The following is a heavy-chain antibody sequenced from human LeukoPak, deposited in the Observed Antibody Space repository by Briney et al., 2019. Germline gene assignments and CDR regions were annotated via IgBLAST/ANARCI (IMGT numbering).Heavy chain of an antibody. Sequence: SETLSLTCTVSGGSISSYYWSWIRQPPGKGLEWIGYIYYSGSTNYNPSLKSRVTISVDTSKSQFSLKLSSVTAADTAVYYCARDVWGGYFDYWGQGTLVTVSS. D-gene: IGHD3-16*01. CDR1: GGSISSYY. CDR2: IYYSGST. CDR3: ARDVWGGYFDY. J-gene: IGHJ4*02. V-gene: IGHV4-59*01.